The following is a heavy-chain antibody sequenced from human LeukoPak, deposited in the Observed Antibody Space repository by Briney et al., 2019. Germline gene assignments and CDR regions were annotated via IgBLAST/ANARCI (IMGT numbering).Heavy chain of an antibody. D-gene: IGHD3-10*01. CDR1: GYTFTSYY. J-gene: IGHJ6*02. CDR3: AREFNFGSGSYYKDLAYYYYYYGMDV. Sequence: ASVKVSCKASGYTFTSYYMHWVRQASGRGLEWMGIINPSGGSTSYAQKFQGRVTMTRDTSTSTVYMELSSLRSEDTAVYYCAREFNFGSGSYYKDLAYYYYYYGMDVWGQGTTVTVSS. CDR2: INPSGGST. V-gene: IGHV1-46*01.